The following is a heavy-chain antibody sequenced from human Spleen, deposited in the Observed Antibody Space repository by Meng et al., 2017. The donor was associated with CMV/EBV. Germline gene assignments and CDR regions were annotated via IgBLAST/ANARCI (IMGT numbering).Heavy chain of an antibody. Sequence: GESLKISCVASGFTLSKYWIHWVRQAPGKGLVSVSSINNDGSTTIYADSVKGRFTMSRDNAKNTVYLQMNTLRVEDTAVYYCARWGILPGVIALDYWGRRTLVTVS. CDR3: ARWGILPGVIALDY. J-gene: IGHJ4*02. D-gene: IGHD7-27*01. CDR2: INNDGSTT. V-gene: IGHV3-74*01. CDR1: GFTLSKYW.